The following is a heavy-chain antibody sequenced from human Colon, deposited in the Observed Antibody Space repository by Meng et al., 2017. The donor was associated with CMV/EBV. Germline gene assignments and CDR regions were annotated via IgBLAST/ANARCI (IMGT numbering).Heavy chain of an antibody. V-gene: IGHV1-2*02. CDR1: GYTFIGYY. CDR2: INPFSGAT. CDR3: ARDREFAMDV. Sequence: ASVQVSCKASGYTFIGYYMHWVRQAPGQGLEWLGRINPFSGATSFEEKFQGRVTMTTDSSITTTYMELRMWTNDDSAVYYCARDREFAMDVWGQGTTVTVSS. J-gene: IGHJ6*02.